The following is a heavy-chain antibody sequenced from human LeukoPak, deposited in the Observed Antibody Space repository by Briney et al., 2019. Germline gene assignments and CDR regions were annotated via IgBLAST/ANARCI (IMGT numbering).Heavy chain of an antibody. CDR3: AKEEGRLTGSLFRY. V-gene: IGHV3-30*18. CDR1: GFTFSSYG. D-gene: IGHD3-9*01. J-gene: IGHJ4*02. CDR2: ISYDGSNK. Sequence: GGSLRLSCAAPGFTFSSYGMHWVRQAPGKGLEWVAVISYDGSNKYYADSVKGRFTISRDNSKNTLYLQMNSLRAEDTAVYYCAKEEGRLTGSLFRYWGQGTLVTVSS.